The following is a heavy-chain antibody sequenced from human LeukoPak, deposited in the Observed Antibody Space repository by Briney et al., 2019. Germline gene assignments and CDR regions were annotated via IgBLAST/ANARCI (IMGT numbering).Heavy chain of an antibody. CDR3: AKERSYDSSGYYYY. J-gene: IGHJ4*02. Sequence: GGCLRLSCAASGFTFSSYAMSWVRQAPGKGLEWVSAISGSGGSTYYADSVKGRFTISRDNSKNTLYLQMNSLRAEDTAVYYCAKERSYDSSGYYYYWGQGTLVTVSS. CDR1: GFTFSSYA. V-gene: IGHV3-23*01. D-gene: IGHD3-22*01. CDR2: ISGSGGST.